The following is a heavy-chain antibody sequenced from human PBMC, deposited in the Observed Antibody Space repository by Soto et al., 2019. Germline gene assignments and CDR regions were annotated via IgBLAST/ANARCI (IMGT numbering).Heavy chain of an antibody. D-gene: IGHD2-15*01. CDR3: ARDHGGCSGGSCYSEVLDY. Sequence: QVQLVESGGGVVQPGRSLRLSCAASGFTFSSYGMHWVRQAPGKGLEWAAVIWYDGSNKYYADSVKGRFTISRDNSKNTLYLQMNSLRAEDTAVYYCARDHGGCSGGSCYSEVLDYWGQGTLVTVSS. V-gene: IGHV3-33*01. CDR1: GFTFSSYG. J-gene: IGHJ4*02. CDR2: IWYDGSNK.